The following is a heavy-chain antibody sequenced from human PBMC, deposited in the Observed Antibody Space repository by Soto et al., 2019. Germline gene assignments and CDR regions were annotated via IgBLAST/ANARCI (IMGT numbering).Heavy chain of an antibody. CDR3: TTGSVEGV. V-gene: IGHV3-15*07. Sequence: EVQLVESGGGFIQPGGSLRVSCAASGLPISNAWMNWVRQAPGKGLEWVGRIKTKSEGGPTDYAAAVKGRFTVSRDDSKNTLYLQMNSLKTEDTAVYYCTTGSVEGVWGQGTTVTVSS. CDR1: GLPISNAW. J-gene: IGHJ6*02. CDR2: IKTKSEGGPT.